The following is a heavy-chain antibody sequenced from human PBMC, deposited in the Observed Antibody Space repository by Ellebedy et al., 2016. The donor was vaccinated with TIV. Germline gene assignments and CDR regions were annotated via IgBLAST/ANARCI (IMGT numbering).Heavy chain of an antibody. Sequence: GESLKISXAASGFTLSSYWMSWVRQAPGKGLEWVTSMKHDGSESYYVDSVKGRFTISRDNAKNSLYLQMNSLRAEDTAVYYCARASSGAYVFHFDYWGQGTLVTVSS. CDR3: ARASSGAYVFHFDY. D-gene: IGHD6-19*01. V-gene: IGHV3-7*01. J-gene: IGHJ4*02. CDR1: GFTLSSYW. CDR2: MKHDGSES.